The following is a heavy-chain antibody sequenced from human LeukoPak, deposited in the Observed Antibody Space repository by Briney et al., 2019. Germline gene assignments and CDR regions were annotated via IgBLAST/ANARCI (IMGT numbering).Heavy chain of an antibody. Sequence: GESLKISCQGSGYSFSRYWIGWVRQMPGKAPEGMGVIYPGDSDTRYRPPFQGQVTMSADKSTNTAYLKWRSLRASDSAMYYCARQGHIVGGGWFDPWGQGTLVTVSS. CDR1: GYSFSRYW. CDR2: IYPGDSDT. D-gene: IGHD2-15*01. V-gene: IGHV5-51*01. CDR3: ARQGHIVGGGWFDP. J-gene: IGHJ5*02.